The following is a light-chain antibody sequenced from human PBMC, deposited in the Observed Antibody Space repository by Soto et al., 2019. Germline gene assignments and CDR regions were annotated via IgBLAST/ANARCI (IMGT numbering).Light chain of an antibody. J-gene: IGLJ1*01. CDR1: SSDVGGYNY. CDR3: CSYASSHLP. V-gene: IGLV2-8*01. Sequence: QSALTQPPSASGSPGQSVTISCTGTSSDVGGYNYVSWYQQHPGKAPKLMIYEVSKRPSGVPDRFSGSKSGNTASLTVSGLQADDEAAYYCCSYASSHLPFGTGTKLTVL. CDR2: EVS.